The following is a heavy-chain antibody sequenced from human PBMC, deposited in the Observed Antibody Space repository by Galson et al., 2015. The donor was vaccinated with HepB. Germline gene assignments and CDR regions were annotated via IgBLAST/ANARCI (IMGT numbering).Heavy chain of an antibody. J-gene: IGHJ4*02. Sequence: SLRLSCAASGFTFTRYAMTWVRQAPGKGLEWVSGISESDGSTYYADSVKGRFTISRDNSKNMLYLQMNSLRAEDTAVYYCVRSPGGFDFWGQGTLVTVSS. CDR2: ISESDGST. CDR3: VRSPGGFDF. CDR1: GFTFTRYA. D-gene: IGHD2-15*01. V-gene: IGHV3-23*01.